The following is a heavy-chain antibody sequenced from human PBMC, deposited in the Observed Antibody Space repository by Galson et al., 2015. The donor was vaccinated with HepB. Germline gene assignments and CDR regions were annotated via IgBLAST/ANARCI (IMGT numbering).Heavy chain of an antibody. CDR3: ARTSSAYDYVDS. J-gene: IGHJ4*02. D-gene: IGHD5-12*01. CDR2: IDPTDSYT. Sequence: SGAAVTKPGESLWTSCKGSGYSFSHYWITWVRQVPGKGLVWKGRIDPTDSYTHYSPSFRGHVTISTDKPISTAYLQWSSLKASDTAIFYCARTSSAYDYVDSWGQGTLVTVSS. V-gene: IGHV5-10-1*01. CDR1: GYSFSHYW.